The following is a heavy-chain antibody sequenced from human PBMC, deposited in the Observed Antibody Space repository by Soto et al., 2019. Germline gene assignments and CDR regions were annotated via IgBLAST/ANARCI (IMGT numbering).Heavy chain of an antibody. J-gene: IGHJ4*02. CDR1: GFPFSVYS. Sequence: EVQLVESGGGLVKPGGSLRLSCAASGFPFSVYSMNWVRQAPGKGLEWVSSITTTGSNTYYKDSVQGRFTISRDNAKNSLFLHMDSLRAEDTAMYYCARDKNWSVDYGGQGTLVTVSS. CDR3: ARDKNWSVDY. D-gene: IGHD1-1*01. V-gene: IGHV3-21*01. CDR2: ITTTGSNT.